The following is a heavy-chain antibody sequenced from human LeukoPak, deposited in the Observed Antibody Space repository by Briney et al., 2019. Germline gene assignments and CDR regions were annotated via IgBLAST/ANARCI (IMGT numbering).Heavy chain of an antibody. Sequence: GGSLRLSCAASGFTFSSYAMHWVRQAPGKGLEWVAVISYDGSNKYYADSVKGRFTISRDNSKNTLYLQMNSLRAEDTAVYYCARAKYCSSTSCQSYYYYYYGMDVWGQGTTVTVSS. CDR1: GFTFSSYA. V-gene: IGHV3-30*14. J-gene: IGHJ6*02. CDR2: ISYDGSNK. D-gene: IGHD2-2*01. CDR3: ARAKYCSSTSCQSYYYYYYGMDV.